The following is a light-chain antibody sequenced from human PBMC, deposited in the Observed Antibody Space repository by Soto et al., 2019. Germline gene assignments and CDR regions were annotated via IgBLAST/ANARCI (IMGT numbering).Light chain of an antibody. J-gene: IGKJ3*01. CDR3: HHRVNWPT. Sequence: EIVLTQSPATLSLSPGERAILSCRASQNVNRYLGWYQQKPGQAPRLLIYDASNRATGIPARFSGSGSGTDFSLTISSPEPEDFAVYYCHHRVNWPTFGPGTKVDMK. CDR1: QNVNRY. V-gene: IGKV3-11*01. CDR2: DAS.